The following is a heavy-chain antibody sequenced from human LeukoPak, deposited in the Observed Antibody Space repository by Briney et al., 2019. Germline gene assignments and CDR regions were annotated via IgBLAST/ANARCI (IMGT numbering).Heavy chain of an antibody. CDR3: ARGISANWFDP. CDR2: ISASSSYI. Sequence: GGSLRLSCAASGFTFNTYNMNWVRQAPRKGLEWVSSISASSSYIYYADSVKGRFSISRDDAKNPLYLQMNSLRAEDTAVYYCARGISANWFDPWGQGTLVTVSS. CDR1: GFTFNTYN. J-gene: IGHJ5*02. V-gene: IGHV3-21*01.